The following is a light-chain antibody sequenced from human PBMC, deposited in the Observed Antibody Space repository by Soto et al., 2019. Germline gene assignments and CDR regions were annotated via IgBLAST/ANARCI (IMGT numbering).Light chain of an antibody. CDR3: QQYVSSPTCT. CDR2: GAS. V-gene: IGKV3-20*01. J-gene: IGKJ1*01. CDR1: QSVSSSY. Sequence: EIVLTQSPGTLSLSPGERATLSCRASQSVSSSYLAWYQQKPGQAPRLLIYGASSRATGIPDRFSGSGSGTDFTLTISRLEPEDFAVYYCQQYVSSPTCTFGQGTKVEIK.